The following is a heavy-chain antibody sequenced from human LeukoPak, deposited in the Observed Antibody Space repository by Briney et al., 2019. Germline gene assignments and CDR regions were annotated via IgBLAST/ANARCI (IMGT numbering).Heavy chain of an antibody. Sequence: PSETLSLTSTVSGGSVSSGSYYWSWIRQPPGKGLEWIGYIYYSGSTNYNPSLKSRVTISVDTSKNQFSLKLSSVTAADTAVYYCARGPPYSGSYRAYYYGTDVWGQGTTVTVSS. J-gene: IGHJ6*02. CDR2: IYYSGST. CDR1: GGSVSSGSYY. D-gene: IGHD1-26*01. CDR3: ARGPPYSGSYRAYYYGTDV. V-gene: IGHV4-61*01.